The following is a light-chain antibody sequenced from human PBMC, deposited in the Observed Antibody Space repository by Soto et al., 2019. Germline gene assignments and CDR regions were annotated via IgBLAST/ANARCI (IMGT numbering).Light chain of an antibody. CDR2: DVS. CDR1: NSDVGGSNY. CDR3: SSYTSNSTRV. V-gene: IGLV2-14*01. Sequence: SVLNQPVSVYGAAVQARTISCNGTNSDVGGSNYVSWYQQYPDKAPKLMIYDVSNRPSGVSSRFSGSKSGNTASLTISGLQAEDEADYYCSSYTSNSTRVFGTGTKVTVL. J-gene: IGLJ1*01.